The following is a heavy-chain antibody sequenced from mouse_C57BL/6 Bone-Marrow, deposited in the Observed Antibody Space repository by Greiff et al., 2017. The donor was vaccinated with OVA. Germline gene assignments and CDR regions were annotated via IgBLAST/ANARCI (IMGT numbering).Heavy chain of an antibody. D-gene: IGHD2-1*01. J-gene: IGHJ2*01. CDR1: GFNIKDDY. CDR2: IDPENGDT. CDR3: TTHGNYY. V-gene: IGHV14-4*01. Sequence: VQLQQSGAELVRPGASVKLSCTASGFNIKDDYMHWAQQRPEQGLEWIGWIDPENGDTEYASKFQGKATITADTSSNTAYLQLSSLTSEDTAVYYCTTHGNYYWGQGTTLTVSS.